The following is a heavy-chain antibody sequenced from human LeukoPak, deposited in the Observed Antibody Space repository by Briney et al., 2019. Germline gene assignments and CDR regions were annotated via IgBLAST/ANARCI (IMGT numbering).Heavy chain of an antibody. CDR2: ISSSSSYI. V-gene: IGHV3-21*01. J-gene: IGHJ4*02. CDR3: ARDEVVVVAATPALDY. CDR1: GFTFSTYS. Sequence: GGSLRLSCVASGFTFSTYSMNWVRQAPGKGLEWVSSISSSSSYIYYADSVNGRFTISRDNAKNSLYLQMNSLRAEDTAVYYCARDEVVVVAATPALDYWGRGTLVTVSS. D-gene: IGHD2-15*01.